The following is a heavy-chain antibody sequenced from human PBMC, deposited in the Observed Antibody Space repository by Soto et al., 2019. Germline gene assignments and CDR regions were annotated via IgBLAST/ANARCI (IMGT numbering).Heavy chain of an antibody. D-gene: IGHD3-10*02. CDR3: ASMIGDPVLSFDS. CDR1: GGSISSYY. J-gene: IGHJ5*01. Sequence: QVQLQESGPGLVKPSETLSLTCTVSGGSISSYYWSWIRQPPGKGLEWIGFIFYSGSTSYNPSLKSSVTISIDTSEYQFSLKLNSVTAADTAAYYCASMIGDPVLSFDSWGQGTLVAVSS. CDR2: IFYSGST. V-gene: IGHV4-59*01.